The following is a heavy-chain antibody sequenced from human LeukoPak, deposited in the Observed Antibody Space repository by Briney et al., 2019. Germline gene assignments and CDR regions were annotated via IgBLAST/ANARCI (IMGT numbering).Heavy chain of an antibody. V-gene: IGHV3-48*02. CDR3: ARVQYYDALPMRDYYYYGMDV. CDR1: GFTFSSYS. Sequence: PGGSLRLSCAASGFTFSSYSMNWVRQAPGKELEWVSYISSSSSTIYYADSVKGRFTISRDNAKNSLYLQMNSLRDEDTAVYYCARVQYYDALPMRDYYYYGMDVWGQGTTVTASS. J-gene: IGHJ6*02. CDR2: ISSSSSTI. D-gene: IGHD3-22*01.